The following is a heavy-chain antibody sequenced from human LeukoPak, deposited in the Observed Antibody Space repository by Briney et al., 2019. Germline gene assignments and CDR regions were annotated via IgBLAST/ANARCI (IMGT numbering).Heavy chain of an antibody. D-gene: IGHD3-22*01. J-gene: IGHJ3*02. CDR2: IYYSGST. V-gene: IGHV4-39*01. CDR1: GGSISSSSYY. Sequence: PSETLSLTCTVSGGSISSSSYYWGWIRQPPGKGQEWIGSIYYSGSTYYNPSLKSRVTIDTSKNQFSLKLSSVTAADTAVYYCARRGYYDSSGYEDAFDIWGQGTMVTVSS. CDR3: ARRGYYDSSGYEDAFDI.